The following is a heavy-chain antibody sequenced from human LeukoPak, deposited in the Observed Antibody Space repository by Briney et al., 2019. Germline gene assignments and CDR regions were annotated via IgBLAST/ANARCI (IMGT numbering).Heavy chain of an antibody. CDR2: IYTSGRT. D-gene: IGHD6-19*01. CDR1: GGSMSSYY. J-gene: IGHJ6*03. CDR3: ARVMRLVRSNYYYYYMDV. Sequence: SETLSLTCTVTGGSMSSYYWSWIRQSAGKGLEWIGRIYTSGRTNYKSSFQSRITMSVDTSKNQFSLKLRSVTAADTAVYYCARVMRLVRSNYYYYYMDVWGKGTTVTISS. V-gene: IGHV4-4*07.